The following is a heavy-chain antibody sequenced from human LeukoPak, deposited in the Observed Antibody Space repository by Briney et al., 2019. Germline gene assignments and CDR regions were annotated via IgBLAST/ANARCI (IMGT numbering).Heavy chain of an antibody. CDR1: GGTFSSYA. CDR3: ARAPRYCSSTSCSLTLDP. V-gene: IGHV1-69*06. D-gene: IGHD2-2*01. J-gene: IGHJ5*02. CDR2: IIPIFGTA. Sequence: ASVKVFCKASGGTFSSYAISWVRQAPGQGLEWMGGIIPIFGTANYAQKFQGRVTITADKSTSTAYMELSSLRSEDTAVYYCARAPRYCSSTSCSLTLDPWGQGTLVTVSS.